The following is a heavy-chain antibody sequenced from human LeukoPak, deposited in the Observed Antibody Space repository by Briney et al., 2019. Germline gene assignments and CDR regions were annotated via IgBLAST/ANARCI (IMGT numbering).Heavy chain of an antibody. Sequence: SETLSLTCTVSGGSISSGGYYWSWIRQHPGKGLEWIGYIYYSGSTYYNPSLKSRVTISVDTSKNQFSLKLSSVTAADTAVYYCARGVMRALFDYWGQGTLVTVSS. CDR3: ARGVMRALFDY. V-gene: IGHV4-31*03. D-gene: IGHD3-16*01. CDR2: IYYSGST. J-gene: IGHJ4*02. CDR1: GGSISSGGYY.